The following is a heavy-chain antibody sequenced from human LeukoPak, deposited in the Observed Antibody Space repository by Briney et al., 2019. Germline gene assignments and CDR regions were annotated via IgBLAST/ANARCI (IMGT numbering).Heavy chain of an antibody. CDR1: GYTFTIYG. Sequence: ASVTVSFTASGYTFTIYGISWVRQAPGQGLEWMGWISAYNGNTNYAQKLQGRVTMTTDTSTSTAYMELRSLRSDDTAVYYCAREVAAAGKGSNWFDPWGQGTLVTVSS. V-gene: IGHV1-18*01. D-gene: IGHD6-13*01. CDR3: AREVAAAGKGSNWFDP. J-gene: IGHJ5*02. CDR2: ISAYNGNT.